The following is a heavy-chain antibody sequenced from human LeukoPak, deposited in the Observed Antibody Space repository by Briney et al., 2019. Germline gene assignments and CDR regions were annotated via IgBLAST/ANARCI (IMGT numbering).Heavy chain of an antibody. J-gene: IGHJ5*02. CDR3: ARVDGGSGYSFDP. CDR2: IYSGGST. Sequence: GGSLRLSCAASGFTFSSYAMHWVRQAPGKGLEWVSVIYSGGSTYYADSVKGRFTISRDNSKNTLYLQMNSLRAEDTAVYYCARVDGGSGYSFDPWGQGTLVTVSS. D-gene: IGHD3-3*01. CDR1: GFTFSSYA. V-gene: IGHV3-53*01.